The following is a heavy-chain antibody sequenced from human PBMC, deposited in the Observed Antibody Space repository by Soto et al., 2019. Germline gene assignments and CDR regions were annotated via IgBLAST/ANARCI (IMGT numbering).Heavy chain of an antibody. CDR3: ASGEGYCTNGVCKNYYGMDV. D-gene: IGHD2-8*01. CDR2: IYPGDSDT. V-gene: IGHV5-51*01. Sequence: GESLKISCKGSGYSFTSYWIGWVRQMPGKGLEWMGIIYPGDSDTRYSPSFQGQVTISADKSISTAYLQWSSLKASDTAMYYCASGEGYCTNGVCKNYYGMDVWGQGTTVTVSS. J-gene: IGHJ6*02. CDR1: GYSFTSYW.